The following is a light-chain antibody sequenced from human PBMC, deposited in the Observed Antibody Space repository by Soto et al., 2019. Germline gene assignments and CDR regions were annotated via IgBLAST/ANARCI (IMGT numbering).Light chain of an antibody. J-gene: IGKJ2*01. Sequence: IQLTQSPSSLSASVGDRVTFTCRASQDIDSYLGWYQQMPGKAPKLLISAAATLQSGVPPRFSGSGSGTEFTLTISSLQPEDFATYYCQRYNDFQYVFGQGTKL. CDR2: AAA. V-gene: IGKV1-9*01. CDR1: QDIDSY. CDR3: QRYNDFQYV.